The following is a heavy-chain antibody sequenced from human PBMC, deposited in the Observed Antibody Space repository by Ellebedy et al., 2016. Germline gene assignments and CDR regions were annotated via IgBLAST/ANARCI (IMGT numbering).Heavy chain of an antibody. J-gene: IGHJ5*02. CDR3: ASSVAAHRGDH. CDR1: GFMFSSYF. Sequence: GESLKISXETPGFMFSSYFMGWVRQAPGKGLEFVAHINPHGSQKNYVDSVKGRFTISRDNAYNSLYLQMNSLRAEDTAVYYCASSVAAHRGDHWGQGTLVTVSS. CDR2: INPHGSQK. V-gene: IGHV3-7*01. D-gene: IGHD6-25*01.